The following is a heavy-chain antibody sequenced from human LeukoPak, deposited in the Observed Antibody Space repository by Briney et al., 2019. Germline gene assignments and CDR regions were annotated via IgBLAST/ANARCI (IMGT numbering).Heavy chain of an antibody. D-gene: IGHD6-13*01. CDR2: ISGSGGST. V-gene: IGHV3-23*01. CDR1: GFTFSSYA. CDR3: AKDLEVGSNSWFYGMDV. Sequence: GGSLRLSCAASGFTFSSYAMSWVRQAPGKGLEWVSGISGSGGSTYYIDSVKGRFTISRDNSKNTLYLQMNSLRAEDTAVYYCAKDLEVGSNSWFYGMDVWGQGTTVTVSS. J-gene: IGHJ6*02.